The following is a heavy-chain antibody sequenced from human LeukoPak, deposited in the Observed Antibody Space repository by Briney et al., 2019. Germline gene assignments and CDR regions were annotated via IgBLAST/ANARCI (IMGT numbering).Heavy chain of an antibody. D-gene: IGHD6-13*01. CDR2: IYYSGST. J-gene: IGHJ6*03. CDR1: GGSISSHY. CDR3: ARQQQLAYMDV. Sequence: KPSETLSLTCTVSGGSISSHYWSWIRQPPGKGLEWIGYIYYSGSTNYNPYLKSRVTISVDTSKNQFSLKLSSVTAADTAVYYCARQQQLAYMDVWGKGTTVTVSS. V-gene: IGHV4-59*11.